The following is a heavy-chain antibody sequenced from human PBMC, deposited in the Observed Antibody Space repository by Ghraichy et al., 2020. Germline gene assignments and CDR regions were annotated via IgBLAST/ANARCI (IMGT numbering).Heavy chain of an antibody. J-gene: IGHJ4*02. V-gene: IGHV3-7*01. D-gene: IGHD2-2*01. CDR2: IKQDGSEK. CDR3: ASYQVVPAAMGFDY. Sequence: GGSLRLSCAASGFTFSSYWMSWVRQAPGKGLEWVANIKQDGSEKYYVDSVKGRFTISRDNAKNSLYLQMNSLRAEDTAVYYCASYQVVPAAMGFDYWGQGTLVTVSS. CDR1: GFTFSSYW.